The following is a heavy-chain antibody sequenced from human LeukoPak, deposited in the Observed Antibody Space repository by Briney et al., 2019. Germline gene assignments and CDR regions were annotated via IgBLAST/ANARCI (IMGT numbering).Heavy chain of an antibody. Sequence: GGSLRLSCAASGFTFSSYDMSWVRQAPGKGLEWVSAISGSGGSTYYADSVKGRFTISRDNSKNTLYLQMNSLRAEDTAVYYCAKDQYVYDSSGYYYWGQGTLVTVSS. CDR2: ISGSGGST. D-gene: IGHD3-22*01. V-gene: IGHV3-23*01. J-gene: IGHJ4*02. CDR3: AKDQYVYDSSGYYY. CDR1: GFTFSSYD.